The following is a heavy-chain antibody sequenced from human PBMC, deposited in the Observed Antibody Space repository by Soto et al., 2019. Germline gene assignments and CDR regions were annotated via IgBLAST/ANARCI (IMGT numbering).Heavy chain of an antibody. CDR2: IYYSGST. CDR3: ARGDYDFWSGYHPNYMDV. V-gene: IGHV4-31*03. J-gene: IGHJ6*03. Sequence: SXTLSLTCTVSGGSISSGGYYWSWIRQHPGKVLEWIGYIYYSGSTYYNPSLKSRVTISVDTSKNQFSLKLSSVTAADTAVYYCARGDYDFWSGYHPNYMDVWGKGTTVTVSS. D-gene: IGHD3-3*01. CDR1: GGSISSGGYY.